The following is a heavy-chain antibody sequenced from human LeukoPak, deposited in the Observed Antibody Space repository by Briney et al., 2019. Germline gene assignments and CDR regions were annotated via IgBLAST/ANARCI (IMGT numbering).Heavy chain of an antibody. V-gene: IGHV3-74*01. CDR2: ISSDGSST. J-gene: IGHJ3*02. D-gene: IGHD5-24*01. Sequence: GGSLRLSCAASGFTFSSYWMHWVRQAPGEGLVSVSRISSDGSSTNYADSVKGRFTISGDSAKNTLYLQMNSLRAEDTAVYYCARALDGTRNAFDIWGQGTMVTVSS. CDR1: GFTFSSYW. CDR3: ARALDGTRNAFDI.